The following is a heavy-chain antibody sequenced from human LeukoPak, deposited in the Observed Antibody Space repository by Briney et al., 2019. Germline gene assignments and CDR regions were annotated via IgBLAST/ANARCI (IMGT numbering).Heavy chain of an antibody. V-gene: IGHV3-48*04. D-gene: IGHD2-8*02. CDR1: GFTFSSYS. CDR2: ISSSSSTI. CDR3: ARGGGLCYN. Sequence: GGSLRLSCAASGFTFSSYSMNWVRQAPGKGLEWVSYISSSSSTIYYADSVKGRFTISRDNAKNSLFLQMDSLRAEDAAVYYCARGGGLCYNWGQGSLVAVSS. J-gene: IGHJ4*02.